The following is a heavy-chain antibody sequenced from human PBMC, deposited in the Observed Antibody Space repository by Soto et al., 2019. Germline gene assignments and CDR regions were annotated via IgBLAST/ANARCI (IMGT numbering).Heavy chain of an antibody. Sequence: EVQLLESGGGLVQPGGSLRLSCAASGFTFSSYAMSWVRQAPGKGLEWVSAISGCGGSTYYADSVKGRFTISRDNSKNPLYLQMHRLSAVDTAVYYCAKGLYYYGSWSYYPFDYWGQGTLVTVSS. CDR1: GFTFSSYA. J-gene: IGHJ4*02. D-gene: IGHD3-10*01. V-gene: IGHV3-23*01. CDR3: AKGLYYYGSWSYYPFDY. CDR2: ISGCGGST.